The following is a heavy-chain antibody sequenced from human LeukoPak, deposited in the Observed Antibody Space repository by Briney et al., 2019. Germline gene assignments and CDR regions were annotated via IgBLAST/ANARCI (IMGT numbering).Heavy chain of an antibody. Sequence: GRSLRLSCAASGFTFSTYTIHWVRQAPGKGLEWVAVISYDGSSDYYADSVKGRFTISRDDSKNTLYLQMNSLRAEDTAMYYCARASRWLQVGFDYWGQGTPVTVSS. CDR1: GFTFSTYT. D-gene: IGHD5-24*01. V-gene: IGHV3-30-3*01. J-gene: IGHJ4*02. CDR2: ISYDGSSD. CDR3: ARASRWLQVGFDY.